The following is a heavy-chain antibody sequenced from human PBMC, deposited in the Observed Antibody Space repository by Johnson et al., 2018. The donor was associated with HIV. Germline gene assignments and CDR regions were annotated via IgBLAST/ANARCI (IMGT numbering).Heavy chain of an antibody. J-gene: IGHJ3*02. D-gene: IGHD6-19*01. CDR2: SSGSII. V-gene: IGHV3-11*04. Sequence: SSGSIIYYADSVKGRFTISRDNAKNSLYLQMNSLRAEDTAVYYCARDAVAAANAFDIWGQGTMVTVSS. CDR3: ARDAVAAANAFDI.